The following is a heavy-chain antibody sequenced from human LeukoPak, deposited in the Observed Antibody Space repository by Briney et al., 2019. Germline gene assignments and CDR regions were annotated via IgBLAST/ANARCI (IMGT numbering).Heavy chain of an antibody. J-gene: IGHJ5*02. D-gene: IGHD3-3*01. V-gene: IGHV3-48*01. CDR2: ISSSSSTI. CDR1: GFTFSSYS. CDR3: ARDGSLRFLNWFDP. Sequence: ASVKVSCKASGFTFSSYSMNWVRQAPGKGLEWVSYISSSSSTIYYADSVKGRFTISRDNAKNSLYLQMNSLRAEDTAVYYCARDGSLRFLNWFDPWGQGTLVTVSS.